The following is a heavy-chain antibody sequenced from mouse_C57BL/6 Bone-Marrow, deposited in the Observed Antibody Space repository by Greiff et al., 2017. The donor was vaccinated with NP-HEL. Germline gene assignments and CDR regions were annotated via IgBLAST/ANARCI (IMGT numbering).Heavy chain of an antibody. V-gene: IGHV1-50*01. CDR3: ARVDYEGVEAMDD. J-gene: IGHJ4*01. CDR2: IDPSDSYT. Sequence: QVQLQQPGAELVKPGASVKLSCKASGYTFTSYWMQWVKQRPGQGLEWIGEIDPSDSYTNYNHKFKGKATLTVDTSSSTAYMQLSSLTSEDSAVFYGARVDYEGVEAMDDWGQGTSVPVPP. CDR1: GYTFTSYW. D-gene: IGHD2-4*01.